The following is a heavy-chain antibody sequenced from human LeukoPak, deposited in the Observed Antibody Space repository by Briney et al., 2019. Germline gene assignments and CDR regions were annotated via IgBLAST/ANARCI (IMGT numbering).Heavy chain of an antibody. CDR2: INPNSGGT. J-gene: IGHJ4*02. CDR1: GYTFTGYY. Sequence: ASVKVSCKASGYTFTGYYMHWVRQAPGQGLEWMGWINPNSGGTNYAQKFQGRVTMTRGTSISTAYMELSRLRSDDTAVYYCARDIGYSSSWSPLDWGQGTLVTVSS. D-gene: IGHD6-13*01. V-gene: IGHV1-2*02. CDR3: ARDIGYSSSWSPLD.